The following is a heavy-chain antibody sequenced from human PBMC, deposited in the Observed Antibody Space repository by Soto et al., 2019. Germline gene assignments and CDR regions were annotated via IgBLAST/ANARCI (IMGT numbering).Heavy chain of an antibody. Sequence: EVQLVESGGVVVQPGGSLRLSCAASGFTFDDYTMHWVRQAPGKGLEWVSLISWDGGSTYYADSVKGRFTISRDNSKNPLYRKRNSLRPEDPAFYYCEKESSVGSDLDYGGRGPLVPVSS. V-gene: IGHV3-43*01. D-gene: IGHD3-22*01. CDR3: EKESSVGSDLDY. J-gene: IGHJ4*02. CDR1: GFTFDDYT. CDR2: ISWDGGST.